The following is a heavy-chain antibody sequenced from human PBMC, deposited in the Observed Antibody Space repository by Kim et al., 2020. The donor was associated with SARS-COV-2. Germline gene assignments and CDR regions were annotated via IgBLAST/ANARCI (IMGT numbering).Heavy chain of an antibody. CDR2: ISSSGTI. V-gene: IGHV3-48*02. J-gene: IGHJ3*02. Sequence: GGSLRLSCVGSGFTFDTYSLNWVRQAPGMGPEWLSYISSSGTIYYEASVKGRFTTSRDNAKNSPFLQLNSLRDEDTALFYYAARVSNSFAQDAFKNWG. D-gene: IGHD1-26*01. CDR3: AARVSNSFAQDAFKN. CDR1: GFTFDTYS.